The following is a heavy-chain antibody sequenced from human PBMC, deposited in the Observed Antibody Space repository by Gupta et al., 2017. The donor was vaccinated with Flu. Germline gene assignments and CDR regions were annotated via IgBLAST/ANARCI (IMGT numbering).Heavy chain of an antibody. D-gene: IGHD3-3*01. V-gene: IGHV3-21*01. CDR2: ISSSSSYI. J-gene: IGHJ5*02. CDR3: ARGLLRFLEWPENWFDP. Sequence: PGKGLEWVSSISSSSSYIYYADSVKGRFTISRDNAKNSLYLQMNSLRAEDTAVYYCARGLLRFLEWPENWFDPWGQGTLDTVSS.